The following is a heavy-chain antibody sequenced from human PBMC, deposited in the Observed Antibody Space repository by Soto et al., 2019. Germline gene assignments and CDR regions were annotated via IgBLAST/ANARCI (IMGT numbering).Heavy chain of an antibody. D-gene: IGHD3-3*01. Sequence: PGGSLRLSCAASGFTFDDYAMHWVRQAPGKGLEWVSLISWDGGSTYYADSVKGRFTISRDNSKNSLYLQMNSLRAEDTALYYCAKDIGNYDFWSGYPYYYYGMDVWGQGTTVTVSS. CDR2: ISWDGGST. CDR3: AKDIGNYDFWSGYPYYYYGMDV. CDR1: GFTFDDYA. J-gene: IGHJ6*02. V-gene: IGHV3-43D*04.